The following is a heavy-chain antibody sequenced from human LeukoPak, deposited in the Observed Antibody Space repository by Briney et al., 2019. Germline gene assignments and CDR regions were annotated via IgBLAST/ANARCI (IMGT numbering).Heavy chain of an antibody. D-gene: IGHD2-2*02. Sequence: ASVKVSCKASGYTFTSYGVSWVRQAPGQGLEWMGWISAYNGNTNYAQKLQGRVTMTTDTSTSTAYMELRSLRSDDTAVYYCARGGSPRRYCSSTSCYTEYYYMDVWGKGTTVTVSS. CDR2: ISAYNGNT. J-gene: IGHJ6*03. CDR1: GYTFTSYG. CDR3: ARGGSPRRYCSSTSCYTEYYYMDV. V-gene: IGHV1-18*01.